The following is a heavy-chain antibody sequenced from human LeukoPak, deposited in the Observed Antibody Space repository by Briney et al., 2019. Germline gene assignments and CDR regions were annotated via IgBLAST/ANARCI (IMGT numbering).Heavy chain of an antibody. J-gene: IGHJ4*02. Sequence: SETLSLTCTVSGGSISSYYWAWIRQPPGKGLEWIGSVYYGRSPYFNPSLESRATISVDTSKNHFSLKMSSVTAADTAVYYCARSSGTGTFSYWGQGTLVTVSS. D-gene: IGHD6-25*01. CDR3: ARSSGTGTFSY. CDR1: GGSISSYY. V-gene: IGHV4-39*02. CDR2: VYYGRSP.